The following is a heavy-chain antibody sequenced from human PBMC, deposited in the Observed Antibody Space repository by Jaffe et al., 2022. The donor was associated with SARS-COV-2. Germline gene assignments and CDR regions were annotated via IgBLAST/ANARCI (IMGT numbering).Heavy chain of an antibody. CDR3: AMLGRRPGTSDAFDI. D-gene: IGHD1-1*01. CDR2: IYPPDSDT. J-gene: IGHJ3*02. V-gene: IGHV5-51*01. Sequence: EVQLVQSGAEVKKPGESLKISCKGLGYTFTNYWIGWVRQLPGKGLEYMGIIYPPDSDTRYSPSFQGQVTFSADTSTATAYLHWSSLKASDTAFYYCAMLGRRPGTSDAFDIWGQGTTVTVSS. CDR1: GYTFTNYW.